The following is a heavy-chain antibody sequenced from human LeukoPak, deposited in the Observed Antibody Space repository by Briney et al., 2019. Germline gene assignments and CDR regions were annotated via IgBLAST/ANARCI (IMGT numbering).Heavy chain of an antibody. CDR2: IYYSGST. J-gene: IGHJ6*02. V-gene: IGHV4-30-4*01. Sequence: PSETLSLTCTVSGGSINSGDYYWSWIRQPPGKGLEWIGYIYYSGSTYYNPSLQSRVTISVDTSKNQFSLKLSSVTAADTAVYYCARENSEGYSVPDYYYGMDVWGQGTTVTVSS. CDR3: ARENSEGYSVPDYYYGMDV. CDR1: GGSINSGDYY. D-gene: IGHD5/OR15-5a*01.